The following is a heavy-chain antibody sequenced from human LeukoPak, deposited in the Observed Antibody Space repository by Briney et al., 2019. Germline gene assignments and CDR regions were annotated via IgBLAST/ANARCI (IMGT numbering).Heavy chain of an antibody. J-gene: IGHJ5*02. CDR3: ARGPFDWFKFGFDP. CDR1: GYTFTSYD. D-gene: IGHD3-9*01. V-gene: IGHV1-8*03. Sequence: ASVKVSCKASGYTFTSYDINWVRQATGQGLEWMGWMNPNSGNTGYAQKFQGRVTITRNTSISTAYMELSSLRSEDTAVYYCARGPFDWFKFGFDPWGQGTLVTVSS. CDR2: MNPNSGNT.